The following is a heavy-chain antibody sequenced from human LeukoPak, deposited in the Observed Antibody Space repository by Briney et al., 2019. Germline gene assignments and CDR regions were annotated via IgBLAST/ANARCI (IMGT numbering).Heavy chain of an antibody. CDR3: TTDGVGVEGATYDN. J-gene: IGHJ4*02. CDR1: GFTFINAW. Sequence: GGPLRLSCAASGFTFINAWMAWVRQAPGKGLEWVGRIKAKAHGGTKEYAAPVKGRFTISRDDSKNTLYLQMNSLKTEDTAVYYCTTDGVGVEGATYDNWGQGTLVSVSS. V-gene: IGHV3-15*01. CDR2: IKAKAHGGTK. D-gene: IGHD1-26*01.